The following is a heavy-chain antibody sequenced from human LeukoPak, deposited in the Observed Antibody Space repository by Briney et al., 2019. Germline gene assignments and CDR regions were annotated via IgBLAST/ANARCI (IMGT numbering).Heavy chain of an antibody. CDR3: AKIGANVGF. D-gene: IGHD4/OR15-4a*01. V-gene: IGHV3-23*01. Sequence: GGSLRLSCAASGFTFSSYAVSWVRQAPGKGLDWVSSINGGGGSTYYADSVKGRFTISRDNSKNTLYLQMNSLRAEDTAVYYCAKIGANVGFWGQGTLVTVSS. CDR2: INGGGGST. CDR1: GFTFSSYA. J-gene: IGHJ4*02.